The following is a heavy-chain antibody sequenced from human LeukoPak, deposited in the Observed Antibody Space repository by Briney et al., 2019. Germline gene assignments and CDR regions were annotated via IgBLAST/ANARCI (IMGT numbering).Heavy chain of an antibody. Sequence: SETLSLTCTVSGGSISGYYWSWIRQPPGKGLEWIGYIYYSGSTNYNPSLKSRVTISVDTSKNQFSLKLSSVTAADTAVYYCARGHFDWFLDNWGRGTLVTVSS. J-gene: IGHJ4*02. D-gene: IGHD3-9*01. CDR1: GGSISGYY. CDR2: IYYSGST. V-gene: IGHV4-59*01. CDR3: ARGHFDWFLDN.